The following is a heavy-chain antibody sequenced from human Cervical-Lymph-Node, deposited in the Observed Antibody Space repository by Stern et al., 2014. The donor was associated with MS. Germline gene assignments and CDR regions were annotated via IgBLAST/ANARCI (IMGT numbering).Heavy chain of an antibody. CDR2: IKSDGSST. V-gene: IGHV3-74*03. Sequence: EVQLVESGGDLVQPGGSLRLSCAASGFIFSNYWMQWVRQAPGKGLVWVSNIKSDGSSTTDADSVKGRVATSRDNAKNTLYLQMDDLRAEDTAVYFCVRDNYGTDYWGQGTLVTVSS. CDR3: VRDNYGTDY. CDR1: GFIFSNYW. J-gene: IGHJ4*02. D-gene: IGHD3-16*01.